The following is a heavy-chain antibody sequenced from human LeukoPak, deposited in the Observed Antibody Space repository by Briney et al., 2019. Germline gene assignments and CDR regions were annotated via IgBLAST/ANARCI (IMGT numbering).Heavy chain of an antibody. CDR3: ARGSYFGIKAASWLDP. V-gene: IGHV3-30*03. CDR1: GFTFSNYD. D-gene: IGHD1-14*01. Sequence: QPGRSLRLSCAASGFTFSNYDMHWVRQAPGKGLEWVSFISHDGSNKDYGDSVRGRITISRDNSGNTLDLQMNSLKNEDTAVYYCARGSYFGIKAASWLDPWGQGTLVIVSS. CDR2: ISHDGSNK. J-gene: IGHJ5*02.